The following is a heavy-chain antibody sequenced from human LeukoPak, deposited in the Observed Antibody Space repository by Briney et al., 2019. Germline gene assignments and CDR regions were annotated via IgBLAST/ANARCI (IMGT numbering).Heavy chain of an antibody. V-gene: IGHV4-34*01. CDR2: INHSGST. D-gene: IGHD3-10*01. Sequence: PSETLSLTCAVYGGSFSGYYWSWIRQPPGKGLESIGEINHSGSTNYNPSLKSRVTISVDTSKNQFSLKLSSVTAADTAVYYCARNQRAMVRGALDYWGQGTLVTVSS. CDR3: ARNQRAMVRGALDY. J-gene: IGHJ4*02. CDR1: GGSFSGYY.